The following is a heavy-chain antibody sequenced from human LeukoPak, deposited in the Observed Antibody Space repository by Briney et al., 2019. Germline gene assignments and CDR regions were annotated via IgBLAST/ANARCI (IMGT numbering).Heavy chain of an antibody. D-gene: IGHD3-10*01. CDR3: ASLLTPYHGSGGGGMDV. CDR1: GFTFSTHW. V-gene: IGHV3-74*01. Sequence: GGSLRLSCAASGFTFSTHWMYWVRQAPGRELVWVSRISGDGSMASYADSVKGRFTISRDNAKDTLYLQMTSLRVEDTAVYSCASLLTPYHGSGGGGMDVWGQGTTVTVSS. CDR2: ISGDGSMA. J-gene: IGHJ6*02.